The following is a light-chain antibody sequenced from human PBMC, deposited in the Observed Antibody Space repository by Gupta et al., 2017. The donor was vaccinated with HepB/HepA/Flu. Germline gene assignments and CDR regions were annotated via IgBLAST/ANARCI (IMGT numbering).Light chain of an antibody. CDR2: DVS. CDR3: SSYTSSSVV. CDR1: SSDVGGYNY. Sequence: QSALTQPASVSGSPGQSITISCTGTSSDVGGYNYVSWYQQHPGKAPKLMIYDVSTRPSGVSNRFSGSKSGNTAALTISGLQDEDEADYYCSSYTSSSVVFGGGTKLTVL. J-gene: IGLJ2*01. V-gene: IGLV2-14*01.